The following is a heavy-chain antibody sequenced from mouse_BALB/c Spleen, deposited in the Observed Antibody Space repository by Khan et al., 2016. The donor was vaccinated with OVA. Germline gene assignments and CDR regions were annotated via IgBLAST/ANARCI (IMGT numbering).Heavy chain of an antibody. V-gene: IGHV2-2*02. CDR3: ARSGGYGRWYFDV. D-gene: IGHD1-1*02. CDR2: IWSGGST. Sequence: QVQLQQAGPGLVQPSQSLSITCTVSGFSLTSDGVHWVRQSPGKGLEWLAVIWSGGSTDYNAAFISRLSISKDNSKRQVVFKMNSLQHNDTAIYYWARSGGYGRWYFDVWGAGTTVTGSS. CDR1: GFSLTSDG. J-gene: IGHJ1*01.